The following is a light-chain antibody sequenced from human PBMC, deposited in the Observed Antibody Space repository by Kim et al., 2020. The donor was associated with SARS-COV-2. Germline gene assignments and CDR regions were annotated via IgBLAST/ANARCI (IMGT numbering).Light chain of an antibody. CDR1: SSDVGAYNY. V-gene: IGLV2-11*01. CDR2: DVS. Sequence: QSALTQPRSVSGSPGQSVTISCTGTSSDVGAYNYISWYQHHPGTAPKLMIYDVSQRPSGVPVRFSGSKSGITASLTISGLRPEDEADYYCCSYAGGYSHVLLGGGTQRTVL. CDR3: CSYAGGYSHVL. J-gene: IGLJ2*01.